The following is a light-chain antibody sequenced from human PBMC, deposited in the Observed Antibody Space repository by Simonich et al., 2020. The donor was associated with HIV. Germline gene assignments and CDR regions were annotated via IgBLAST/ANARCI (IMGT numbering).Light chain of an antibody. J-gene: IGKJ2*01. CDR2: GAS. V-gene: IGKV3-15*01. Sequence: EIVMTQSPATLSVSPGERATRSCRASQSVSNNLAWYQHKPGQAPRLLIYGASTRATGFPARFSGSASGTEFTLTISSLQSEDFAVYYCQQYNNWPGTFGQGTKLEIK. CDR1: QSVSNN. CDR3: QQYNNWPGT.